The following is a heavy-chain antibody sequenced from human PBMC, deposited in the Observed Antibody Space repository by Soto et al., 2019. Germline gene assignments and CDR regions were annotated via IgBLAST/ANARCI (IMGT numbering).Heavy chain of an antibody. D-gene: IGHD3-9*01. CDR3: GREAGDYDRYFDL. V-gene: IGHV1-18*01. Sequence: LQLVQSGAEVKEPGASVKVSCKTSGYTFSSHGLYWVRQAPGQGLEWMGWSSTKSGDTKYVQSLQGRLTLSTETSTSTAYRELRSLTSDYSGVYDCGREAGDYDRYFDLWGRGTPVTVSS. J-gene: IGHJ2*01. CDR1: GYTFSSHG. CDR2: SSTKSGDT.